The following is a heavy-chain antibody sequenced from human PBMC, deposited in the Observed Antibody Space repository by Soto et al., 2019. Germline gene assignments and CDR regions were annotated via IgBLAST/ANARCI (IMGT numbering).Heavy chain of an antibody. V-gene: IGHV3-9*01. CDR1: GFTFDDYA. J-gene: IGHJ4*02. D-gene: IGHD2-15*01. Sequence: GGSLRLSCAASGFTFDDYAMHWVRQAPGKGLEWVSGISWNSGSIGYADSVKGRFTTSRDNAKNSLYLQMNSLRAEDTALYYCAKDKKDRVNGGSCYDYWGQGTLVTVSS. CDR2: ISWNSGSI. CDR3: AKDKKDRVNGGSCYDY.